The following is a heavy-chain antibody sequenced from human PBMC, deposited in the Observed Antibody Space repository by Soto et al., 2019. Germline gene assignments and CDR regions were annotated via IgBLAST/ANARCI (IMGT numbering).Heavy chain of an antibody. Sequence: SEALSLPRTFSGGSISSGDFYWSWIRQPPGKGLEWIGYIYYSGSTYYNPSLKRRVTISVDTSKNQFSRKLSSVTAADTAVYYWARVSSITVTKHDFWGPGTLVTVAA. J-gene: IGHJ4*02. CDR1: GGSISSGDFY. CDR2: IYYSGST. D-gene: IGHD1-20*01. CDR3: ARVSSITVTKHDF. V-gene: IGHV4-30-4*01.